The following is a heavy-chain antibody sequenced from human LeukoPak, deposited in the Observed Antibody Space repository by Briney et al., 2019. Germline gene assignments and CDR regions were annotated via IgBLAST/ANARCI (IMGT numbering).Heavy chain of an antibody. J-gene: IGHJ4*02. CDR1: GGTFSSYV. D-gene: IGHD2-2*01. CDR3: ARNDIVVVPAAMGIDDY. Sequence: ASVKVSCKASGGTFSSYVINWVRQAPGQGLEWMGWISAYNGNTNYAQKLQGRVTMTTATSTSTAYMELRSLRSDDTAVYYCARNDIVVVPAAMGIDDYWGQGTLVTVSS. V-gene: IGHV1-18*01. CDR2: ISAYNGNT.